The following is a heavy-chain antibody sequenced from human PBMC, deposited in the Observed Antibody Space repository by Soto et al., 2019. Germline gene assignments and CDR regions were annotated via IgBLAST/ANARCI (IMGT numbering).Heavy chain of an antibody. J-gene: IGHJ6*02. V-gene: IGHV3-11*01. CDR2: ISSSGSII. CDR3: ARVNGYYYYGMDV. Sequence: PGGSLRLSCAASGFTFSDYYMSWIRQVPGKGLEWVSDISSSGSIIYYADSVKGRFTISRDNAKNSLYLQMNSLRAEDTSVYYCARVNGYYYYGMDVWGQGTTVTVSS. D-gene: IGHD3-22*01. CDR1: GFTFSDYY.